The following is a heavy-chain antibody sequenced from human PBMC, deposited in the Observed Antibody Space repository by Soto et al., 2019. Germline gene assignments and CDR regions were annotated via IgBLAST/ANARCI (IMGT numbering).Heavy chain of an antibody. D-gene: IGHD4-17*01. J-gene: IGHJ3*02. CDR1: GGSISSYY. V-gene: IGHV4-59*01. CDR2: IYYSGST. CDR3: ARDEGLCYGDSFDI. Sequence: PSETLSLTYTVSGGSISSYYWSWIRQPPGKGLEWIGYIYYSGSTNYNPSIKSRVTISVDTSKNQFSLKLSSVTAADTAVYYCARDEGLCYGDSFDIWGQGTMVTVSS.